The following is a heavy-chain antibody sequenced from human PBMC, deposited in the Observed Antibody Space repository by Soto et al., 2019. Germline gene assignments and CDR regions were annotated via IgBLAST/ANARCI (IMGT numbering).Heavy chain of an antibody. CDR3: ARYYDFWSGYPRSGGMDV. CDR1: GYTFTSYG. Sequence: AASVKVSCKASGYTFTSYGISWVRQSPGQGLEWMGWISAYNGNTNYAQKLQGRVTMTTDTSTSTAYMELRSLRSDDTAVYYCARYYDFWSGYPRSGGMDVWGQGTTVTVSS. CDR2: ISAYNGNT. J-gene: IGHJ6*02. D-gene: IGHD3-3*01. V-gene: IGHV1-18*01.